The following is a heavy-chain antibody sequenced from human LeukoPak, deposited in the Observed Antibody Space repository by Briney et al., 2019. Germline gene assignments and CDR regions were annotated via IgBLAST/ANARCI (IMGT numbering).Heavy chain of an antibody. CDR2: IKQEGREK. Sequence: PGGSLRLSCAASGFTISTYWMSWVRQAPGKGLEWLANIKQEGREKLYGDSVKGRFAISRDNAKNSVYLQMNGLRAEDAAVYYCARENTAVRGGDCWGEGRLVTAS. V-gene: IGHV3-7*01. CDR3: ARENTAVRGGDC. D-gene: IGHD5-18*01. J-gene: IGHJ4*02. CDR1: GFTISTYW.